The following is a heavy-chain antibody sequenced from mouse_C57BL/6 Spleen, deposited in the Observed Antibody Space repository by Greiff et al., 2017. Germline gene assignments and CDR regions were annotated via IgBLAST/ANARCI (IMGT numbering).Heavy chain of an antibody. D-gene: IGHD1-1*01. V-gene: IGHV1-72*01. CDR2: IEPNSGGT. CDR3: ARWGYGSSYGGNDY. J-gene: IGHJ2*01. Sequence: QVQLQQPGAELVKPGASVKLSCKASGYTFTSYWMHWVKQRPGRGLEWIGRIEPNSGGTKYNEKFKSKATLTVDKPSSTAYMQLSSLTSEDSAVYYCARWGYGSSYGGNDYWGQGTTLTVSS. CDR1: GYTFTSYW.